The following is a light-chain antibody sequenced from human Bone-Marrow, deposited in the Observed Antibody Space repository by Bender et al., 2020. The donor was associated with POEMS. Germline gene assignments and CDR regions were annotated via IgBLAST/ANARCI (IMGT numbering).Light chain of an antibody. V-gene: IGLV1-47*02. J-gene: IGLJ1*01. Sequence: QSVLTQSPSASGTPGQRVTMSCSGSYSNIGNNYVYWYQQLPGTAPKLLIYSFNQRPSGVPDRFSGSKSSNTASLTISWLQAEDEADYYCCSYAGSYPYVFGTGTKVTVL. CDR2: SFN. CDR3: CSYAGSYPYV. CDR1: YSNIGNNY.